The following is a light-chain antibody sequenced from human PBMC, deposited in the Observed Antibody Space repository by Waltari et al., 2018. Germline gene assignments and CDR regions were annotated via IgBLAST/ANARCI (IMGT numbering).Light chain of an antibody. J-gene: IGLJ3*02. CDR2: DVS. Sequence: QSALTQPASVSGSPGQSITISCTGTSSDVGGHNSVSWYQQHPGKAPKLMIYDVSKRPSGVSNRFSGAKSGNTASLTISGLQAEDEADYYCSSYTSSSTWVVGGGTKLTVL. CDR3: SSYTSSSTWV. CDR1: SSDVGGHNS. V-gene: IGLV2-14*01.